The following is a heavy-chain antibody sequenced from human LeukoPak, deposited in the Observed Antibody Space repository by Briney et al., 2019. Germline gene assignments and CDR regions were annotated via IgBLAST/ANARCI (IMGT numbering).Heavy chain of an antibody. CDR3: ACGSNSSSTGPDY. CDR1: GFTFSSYG. V-gene: IGHV3-30*02. D-gene: IGHD4-23*01. CDR2: IRYDGSDK. Sequence: GGSLRLSCAASGFTFSSYGMHWVRQAPGKGLEWVAFIRYDGSDKYYADSVKGRFTVSRDNSKSTLFLQMNSLRTEDTAVYYCACGSNSSSTGPDYWGQGTLVTVSS. J-gene: IGHJ4*02.